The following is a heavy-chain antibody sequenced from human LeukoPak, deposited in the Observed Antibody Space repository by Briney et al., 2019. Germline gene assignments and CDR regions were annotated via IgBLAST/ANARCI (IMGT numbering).Heavy chain of an antibody. CDR3: VKDLYYDSSGYYY. CDR2: ISSKGGST. CDR1: GFTFSSYA. J-gene: IGHJ4*02. Sequence: GGSLRLSCSASGFTFSSYAMHWVRQAPGKGLEYVSAISSKGGSTYYADSVKGRFTISGDNSKNTLYLQMSSLRAEDTAVYYCVKDLYYDSSGYYYWGQGTLVTVSS. V-gene: IGHV3-64D*09. D-gene: IGHD3-22*01.